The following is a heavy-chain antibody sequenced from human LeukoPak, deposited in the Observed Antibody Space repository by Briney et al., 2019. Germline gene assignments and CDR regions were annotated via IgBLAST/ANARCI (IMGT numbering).Heavy chain of an antibody. CDR2: ISYDGTKQ. D-gene: IGHD3-3*01. CDR1: GFTFTNYP. Sequence: PGRSLRLSCEASGFTFTNYPMFWVRLAPAKGLEWVSSISYDGTKQNYTDSVKGRFTISRDNSKNMLFLQMNSLRPEDTAVYYCAREYTVYYDFWSGYYRQGNYFDYWGQGTLVTVSS. V-gene: IGHV3-30-3*01. J-gene: IGHJ4*02. CDR3: AREYTVYYDFWSGYYRQGNYFDY.